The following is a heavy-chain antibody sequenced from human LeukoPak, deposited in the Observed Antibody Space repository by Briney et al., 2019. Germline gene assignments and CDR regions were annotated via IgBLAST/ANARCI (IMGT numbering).Heavy chain of an antibody. D-gene: IGHD2-2*01. J-gene: IGHJ4*02. Sequence: SETLSLTCIVSGGSISSYYWSWIRQPPGKGLEWIGYIYYSGSTNYNPSLKSRVTISVDTSKNQFSLKLSSVTAADAAVYYCAWADSTSCYSAWGQGTLVTVSS. V-gene: IGHV4-59*01. CDR1: GGSISSYY. CDR3: AWADSTSCYSA. CDR2: IYYSGST.